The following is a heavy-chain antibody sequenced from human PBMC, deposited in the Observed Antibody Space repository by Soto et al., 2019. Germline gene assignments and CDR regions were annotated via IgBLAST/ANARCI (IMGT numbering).Heavy chain of an antibody. CDR3: ARCYGSGSYSQNFDY. D-gene: IGHD3-10*01. V-gene: IGHV4-34*01. Sequence: PSETLSLTCAVYDGSFSGYYWNWLRQPPGEGLEWIGKIDQSGSTNYNPSLKSRVTMSVDTSKNQFSLKLSSVTAADTAVYYCARCYGSGSYSQNFDYWGQGTLVTVSS. CDR2: IDQSGST. CDR1: DGSFSGYY. J-gene: IGHJ4*02.